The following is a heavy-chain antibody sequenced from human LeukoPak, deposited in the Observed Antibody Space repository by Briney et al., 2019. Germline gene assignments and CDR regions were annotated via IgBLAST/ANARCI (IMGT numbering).Heavy chain of an antibody. CDR2: IDPNSGVS. CDR3: ARDAGRPAKAVSGTNPLDY. J-gene: IGHJ4*02. V-gene: IGHV1-2*02. Sequence: GASVKVSCKASGYRFTVNYIHWGRQAPRQGLEWMGCIDPNSGVSKSAQKFQGRVTMTRDTSLTTVYMELSRLTSDDTAVYYCARDAGRPAKAVSGTNPLDYWGQGTLATVSS. D-gene: IGHD6-19*01. CDR1: GYRFTVNY.